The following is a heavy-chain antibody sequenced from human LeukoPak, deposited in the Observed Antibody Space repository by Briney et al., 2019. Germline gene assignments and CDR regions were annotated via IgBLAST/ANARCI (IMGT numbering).Heavy chain of an antibody. CDR2: ISWNSGSI. V-gene: IGHV3-9*03. CDR3: AKGGSGSYVGPFDY. CDR1: GFTFDDYA. Sequence: GRSLRLSCAASGFTFDDYAMHWVRQAPGEGLEWVSGISWNSGSIGYADSVKGRFTISRDNAKNSLYLQMNSLRAEDMALYYCAKGGSGSYVGPFDYWGQGTLVTVSS. J-gene: IGHJ4*02. D-gene: IGHD1-26*01.